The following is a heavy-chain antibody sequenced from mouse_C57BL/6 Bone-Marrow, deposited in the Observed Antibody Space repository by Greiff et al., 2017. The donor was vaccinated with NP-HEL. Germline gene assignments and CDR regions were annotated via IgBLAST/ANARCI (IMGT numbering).Heavy chain of an antibody. CDR1: GFTFSNYW. CDR3: TKLRLPYYAMDY. V-gene: IGHV6-3*01. Sequence: EVKVVESGGGLVQPGGSMKLSCVASGFTFSNYWMNWVRQSPGKGLEWVAQIRLKSDNYATHYAESVKGRFNISRDDSKSSVYLQMNNVSAEDTGIYYCTKLRLPYYAMDYWGQGTSVTVSS. CDR2: IRLKSDNYAT. J-gene: IGHJ4*01. D-gene: IGHD3-2*02.